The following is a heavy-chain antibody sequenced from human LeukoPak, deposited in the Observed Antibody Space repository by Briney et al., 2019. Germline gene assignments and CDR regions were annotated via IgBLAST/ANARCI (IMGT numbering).Heavy chain of an antibody. Sequence: GGSLRLSCAASGFSFSSYGMHWVRQAPGKGLEWVAFIRYDGSNKYYADSVKGRFTISRDNSKNTLYLQMNSLRAEDTAVYHCAKDYVGGYYYYMDVWGKGTTVTVSS. J-gene: IGHJ6*03. CDR1: GFSFSSYG. V-gene: IGHV3-30*02. CDR3: AKDYVGGYYYYMDV. D-gene: IGHD3-16*01. CDR2: IRYDGSNK.